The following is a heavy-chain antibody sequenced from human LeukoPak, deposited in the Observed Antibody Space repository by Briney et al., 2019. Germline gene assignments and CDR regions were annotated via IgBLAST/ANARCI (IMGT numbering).Heavy chain of an antibody. CDR2: IKSDGST. Sequence: PGGPLRLSCAASGFTFRRYWMHWVRQAPGKGLVWVSRIKSDGSTNYADSVKGRFTISRDNAKNTVSLQMNSLRAEDTGVYYCARAPAEIGGYYPEYFRHWGQGTLVTVSS. D-gene: IGHD3-22*01. CDR1: GFTFRRYW. J-gene: IGHJ1*01. V-gene: IGHV3-74*01. CDR3: ARAPAEIGGYYPEYFRH.